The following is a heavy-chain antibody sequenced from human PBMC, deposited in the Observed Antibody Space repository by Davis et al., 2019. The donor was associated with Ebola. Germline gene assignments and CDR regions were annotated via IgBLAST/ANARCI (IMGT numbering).Heavy chain of an antibody. CDR3: ARAYDFWSGLPFDY. CDR1: GFTFSSYG. V-gene: IGHV3-30*03. J-gene: IGHJ4*02. CDR2: ISYDGSNK. D-gene: IGHD3-3*01. Sequence: GESLKISCAASGFTFSSYGMHWVRQAPGKGLEWVAVISYDGSNKYYADSVKGRFTISRDNSKNTLYLQMNSLRAEDTAVYYCARAYDFWSGLPFDYWGQGTLVTVSS.